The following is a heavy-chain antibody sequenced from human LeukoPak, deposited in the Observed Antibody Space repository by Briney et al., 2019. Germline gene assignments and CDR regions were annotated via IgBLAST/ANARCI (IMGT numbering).Heavy chain of an antibody. J-gene: IGHJ4*02. D-gene: IGHD3-10*01. CDR2: ISWNSGSI. CDR3: AKDIGFRYYGSGTDFDY. CDR1: GFTFDDYA. V-gene: IGHV3-9*01. Sequence: GGSLRLSCAASGFTFDDYAMHWVRQAPGKGLEWVSGISWNSGSIGYADSVKGRLTISRDNAKNSLYLQMNSLRAEDTALYYCAKDIGFRYYGSGTDFDYWGQGTLVTVSS.